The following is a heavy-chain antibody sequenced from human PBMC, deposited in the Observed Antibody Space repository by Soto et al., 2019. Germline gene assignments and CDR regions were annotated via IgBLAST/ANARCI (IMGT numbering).Heavy chain of an antibody. J-gene: IGHJ4*02. CDR2: IYYSGST. Sequence: SETLSLTCTVSGGSISSYCWSRIRQPPGKGLEWIGYIYYSGSTNYNPSLKSRVTISVDTSKNQFSLKLSSVTAADTAVYYCARRYGTTFDYWGQGTLVTVSS. D-gene: IGHD1-7*01. CDR3: ARRYGTTFDY. CDR1: GGSISSYC. V-gene: IGHV4-59*01.